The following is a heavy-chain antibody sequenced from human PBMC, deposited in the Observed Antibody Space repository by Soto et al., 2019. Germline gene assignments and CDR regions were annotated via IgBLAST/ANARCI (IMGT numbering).Heavy chain of an antibody. CDR1: GYTFSSYA. J-gene: IGHJ6*02. CDR3: ARDSQRGQWLPSYYYGMDV. D-gene: IGHD5-12*01. V-gene: IGHV1-3*01. CDR2: INAGNGNT. Sequence: ASVKVSCKASGYTFSSYAMHWVRQAPGQRLEWMGWINAGNGNTKYSQKFQGRVTITADESTSTAYMELSSLRSEDTAVYYCARDSQRGQWLPSYYYGMDVWGQGTTVTVSS.